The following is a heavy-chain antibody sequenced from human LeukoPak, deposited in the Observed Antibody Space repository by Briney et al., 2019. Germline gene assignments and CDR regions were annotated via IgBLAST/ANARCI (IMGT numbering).Heavy chain of an antibody. CDR1: GFTFSSYW. Sequence: GGSLRLSCAASGFTFSSYWMHWVRQAPGKGLVWVSRINSDGSSTSYADSAKGRFTISRDNAKNTLYLQMNSLRAEDTAVYYCARRPSGLYIPIVATYDYWGQGTLVTVSS. J-gene: IGHJ4*02. V-gene: IGHV3-74*01. CDR3: ARRPSGLYIPIVATYDY. D-gene: IGHD5-12*01. CDR2: INSDGSST.